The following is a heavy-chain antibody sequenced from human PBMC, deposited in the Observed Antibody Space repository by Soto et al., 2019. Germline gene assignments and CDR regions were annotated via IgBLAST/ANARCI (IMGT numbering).Heavy chain of an antibody. CDR2: INPNSGGT. CDR3: ARGGLEPGTVTTRVGAFDI. V-gene: IGHV1-2*04. CDR1: GYTFTGYY. D-gene: IGHD4-17*01. Sequence: ASVKVSCKASGYTFTGYYMHWVRQAPGQGLEWMGWINPNSGGTNYAQKFQGWVTMTRDTSISTAYMELSRLRSDDTAVYYFARGGLEPGTVTTRVGAFDIWGQGTMVTVSS. J-gene: IGHJ3*02.